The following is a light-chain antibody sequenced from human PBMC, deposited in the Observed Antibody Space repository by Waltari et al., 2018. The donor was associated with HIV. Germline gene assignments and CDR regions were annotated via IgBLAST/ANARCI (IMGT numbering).Light chain of an antibody. CDR1: QSISSS. V-gene: IGKV1-5*03. J-gene: IGKJ1*01. CDR2: KAS. CDR3: QQYGRSRT. Sequence: DIQMTQSPSTLSASVGDRVSITCRASQSISSSLAWYQRKPGKVPKLLIYKASTLESGVPSRFSGSGSGTQFTLTISSLQPDDFATYYCQQYGRSRTFGQGTKVDIK.